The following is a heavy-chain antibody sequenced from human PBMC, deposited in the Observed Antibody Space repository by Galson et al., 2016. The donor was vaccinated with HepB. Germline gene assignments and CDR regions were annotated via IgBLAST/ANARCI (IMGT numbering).Heavy chain of an antibody. J-gene: IGHJ3*02. V-gene: IGHV3-53*01. CDR2: IYSGDNT. CDR1: GFTVGSNY. CDR3: AREIGVGYCSGGSCYATAFDI. D-gene: IGHD2-15*01. Sequence: SLRLSCAASGFTVGSNYMSWVRRAPGKGLEWVSVIYSGDNTYYADSVKGRFTISRDNPKNTLSLQMNSLRVEDTAVYYCAREIGVGYCSGGSCYATAFDIWGQGTMVTVSS.